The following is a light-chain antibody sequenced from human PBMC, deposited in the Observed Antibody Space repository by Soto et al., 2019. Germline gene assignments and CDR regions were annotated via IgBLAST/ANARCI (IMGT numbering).Light chain of an antibody. Sequence: DIQMTQSPSSLSASVGDRITITCQASQSISTYLNLYQQKPRKAPRPLMYAASCLESGVTSRFSGSGSGTDFTLTISSLQPEDFATYYCQQSYSCPITFGQVTRLETK. V-gene: IGKV1-39*01. CDR2: AAS. CDR1: QSISTY. J-gene: IGKJ5*01. CDR3: QQSYSCPIT.